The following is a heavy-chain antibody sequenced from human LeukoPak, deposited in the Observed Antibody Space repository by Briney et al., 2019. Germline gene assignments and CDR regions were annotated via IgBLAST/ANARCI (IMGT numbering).Heavy chain of an antibody. J-gene: IGHJ4*02. D-gene: IGHD6-13*01. CDR3: ARVRGFASRYSSSWRYFDY. CDR1: GGSFSGYY. CDR2: INHSGST. Sequence: PSETLSLTCAVYGGSFSGYYWSWIRQPPGKGLEWIGEINHSGSTNYNPSLKSRVTISVDTSKSQFSLKLSSVTAADTAVYYCARVRGFASRYSSSWRYFDYWGQGTLVTVSS. V-gene: IGHV4-34*01.